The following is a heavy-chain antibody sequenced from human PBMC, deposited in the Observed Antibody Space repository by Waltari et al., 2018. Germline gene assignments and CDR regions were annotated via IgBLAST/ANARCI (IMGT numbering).Heavy chain of an antibody. D-gene: IGHD3-16*02. J-gene: IGHJ4*02. CDR3: ARNYRVG. CDR1: GFTFNSYA. CDR2: ISYDSENI. V-gene: IGHV3-30*09. Sequence: QVHLVESGGGVVEPGRSMTRSCAAPGFTFNSYAMHWVRQTPGKGLEWVAAISYDSENIYYADSVKGRFAISRDNSKNIVYLQMNNLKTDDTAVYYCARNYRVGWGQGTLVTVSS.